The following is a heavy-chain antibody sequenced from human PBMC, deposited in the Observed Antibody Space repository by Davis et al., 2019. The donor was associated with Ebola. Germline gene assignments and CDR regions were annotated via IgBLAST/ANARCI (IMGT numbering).Heavy chain of an antibody. CDR2: IKQDGSEK. Sequence: GESLKISCAASGFTFSSYWMSWVRQAPGKGLEWVANIKQDGSEKYYVDSVKGRFTISRDNAKNSLYLQMDSLRAEDTAVYYCERPRLYFRAPFDSWGQGTLVTVSS. D-gene: IGHD3-3*01. CDR1: GFTFSSYW. J-gene: IGHJ4*02. CDR3: ERPRLYFRAPFDS. V-gene: IGHV3-7*01.